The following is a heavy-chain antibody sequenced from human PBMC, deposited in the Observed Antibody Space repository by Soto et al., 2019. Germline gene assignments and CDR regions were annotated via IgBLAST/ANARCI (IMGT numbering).Heavy chain of an antibody. CDR3: ARVLMVRGVIMAGYYGMDV. J-gene: IGHJ6*02. Sequence: AASVKVSCKASGYTFTGYYMHWVRQAPGQGLEWMGWINPNSGGTNYAQKFQGRVTMTRDTSISTAYMELSRLRSDDTAVYYCARVLMVRGVIMAGYYGMDVWGQGTTVTVSS. CDR2: INPNSGGT. CDR1: GYTFTGYY. V-gene: IGHV1-2*02. D-gene: IGHD3-10*01.